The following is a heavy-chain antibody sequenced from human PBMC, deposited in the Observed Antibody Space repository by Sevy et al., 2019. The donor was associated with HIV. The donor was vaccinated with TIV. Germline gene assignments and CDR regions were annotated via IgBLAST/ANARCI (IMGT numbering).Heavy chain of an antibody. D-gene: IGHD6-19*01. V-gene: IGHV4-39*01. CDR3: NGGASSGWYEDY. Sequence: SETLSLTCTVSGGSISSSDYYWGWIRQPPGKGLEWIGIMYYSGNSYYNPSLKSRVTISVDTSKNQFSPNLSSVTAADTAVYYCNGGASSGWYEDYWGQGTLVTVSS. CDR2: MYYSGNS. CDR1: GGSISSSDYY. J-gene: IGHJ4*02.